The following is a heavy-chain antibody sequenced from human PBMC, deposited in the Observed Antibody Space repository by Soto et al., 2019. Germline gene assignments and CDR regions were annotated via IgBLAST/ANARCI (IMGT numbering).Heavy chain of an antibody. CDR3: ARELIVGPAEYFQD. Sequence: GGSLRLSCVASGFTFKYDWMSWVRQSPGKGLEWVANINDDGSEEYYLDSVRGRFTISRDNAKNSLFLHMNSLTTEDTAVYFCARELIVGPAEYFQDWGQGTRVTVSS. D-gene: IGHD1-26*01. CDR2: INDDGSEE. CDR1: GFTFKYDW. V-gene: IGHV3-7*01. J-gene: IGHJ1*01.